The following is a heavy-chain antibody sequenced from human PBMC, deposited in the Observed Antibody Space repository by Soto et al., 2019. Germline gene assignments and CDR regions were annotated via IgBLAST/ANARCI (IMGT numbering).Heavy chain of an antibody. Sequence: SETLSLTCAVSGDSISRGYHWAWIRQPPGKGLEWVASIYYSGSTYYNPSLKSRVTISVDTSKNQFSLKLSSVTAADTAVYYCARVALAAYYYYGMDVWGQGTTVTVSS. J-gene: IGHJ6*02. CDR1: GDSISRGYH. CDR3: ARVALAAYYYYGMDV. CDR2: IYYSGST. D-gene: IGHD6-13*01. V-gene: IGHV4-38-2*01.